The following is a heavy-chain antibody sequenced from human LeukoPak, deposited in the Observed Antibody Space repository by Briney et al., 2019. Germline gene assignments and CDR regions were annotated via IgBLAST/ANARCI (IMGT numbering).Heavy chain of an antibody. CDR1: GFSFGSNW. D-gene: IGHD1-14*01. Sequence: PGGSLRLSCAASGFSFGSNWMHWVRQAPGKWLVWVSRINYDGRSTSYADSVKGRFTVSRDNAKSSLYLQMNSLRAEDTAVYYCARENPPRWFDPWGQGALVTVSS. CDR2: INYDGRST. J-gene: IGHJ5*02. CDR3: ARENPPRWFDP. V-gene: IGHV3-74*01.